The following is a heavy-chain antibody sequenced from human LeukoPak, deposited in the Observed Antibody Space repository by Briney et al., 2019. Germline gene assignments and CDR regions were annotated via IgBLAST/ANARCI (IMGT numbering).Heavy chain of an antibody. CDR3: ARVGACSSTSCSDDAFDI. CDR1: GGTFSRYA. D-gene: IGHD2-2*01. V-gene: IGHV1-69*05. CDR2: IIPIFGTA. J-gene: IGHJ3*02. Sequence: GPSVKVSCKASGGTFSRYAISWVRQAPGQGLEWMGRIIPIFGTANYAQKFQGRVTITTDESTSTAYMELSSLRSEDTAVYYCARVGACSSTSCSDDAFDIWGQGTMVTVSS.